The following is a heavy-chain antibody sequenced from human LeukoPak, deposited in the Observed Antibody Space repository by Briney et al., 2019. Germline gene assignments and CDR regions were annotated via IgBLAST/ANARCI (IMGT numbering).Heavy chain of an antibody. D-gene: IGHD4-17*01. CDR1: GGSFSGYY. V-gene: IGHV4-34*01. CDR3: ARERPYGDYFDY. Sequence: PSETLSLTCAVYGGSFSGYYWTWIRQPPGKGLEWIGEINHSGSTNYNPSLKSRVTISVDTSKNQFSLKLSSVTVADTAVYYCARERPYGDYFDYWGQGTLVTVPS. J-gene: IGHJ4*02. CDR2: INHSGST.